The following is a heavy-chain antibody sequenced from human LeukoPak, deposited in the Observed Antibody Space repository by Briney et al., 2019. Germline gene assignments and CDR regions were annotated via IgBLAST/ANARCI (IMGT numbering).Heavy chain of an antibody. V-gene: IGHV5-51*01. J-gene: IGHJ4*02. CDR3: ARHGSFESGSYSDY. D-gene: IGHD1-26*01. Sequence: GESLKISWKGSGYSFTNYWIRLVRHMPGKRLESMGIIYPGDSDTRYSPSFQGQVTISADKSISTAYLQWSSLKASDTAMYYCARHGSFESGSYSDYWGQGTLVTVSS. CDR1: GYSFTNYW. CDR2: IYPGDSDT.